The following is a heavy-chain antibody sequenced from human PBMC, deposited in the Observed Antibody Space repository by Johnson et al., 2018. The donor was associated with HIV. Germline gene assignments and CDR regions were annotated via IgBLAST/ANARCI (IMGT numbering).Heavy chain of an antibody. CDR3: AKDLIRPTLNAFDI. Sequence: QMQLVESGGGVVQPGGSLRLSCAASGFTFSSFAMHWVRQSPGKGLEWVAFIRYDGSNKYYADSVKGRFTISRDNSKNTLYLQMNSLRAEDTAIYYCAKDLIRPTLNAFDIWGQGTMVTVSS. J-gene: IGHJ3*02. CDR2: IRYDGSNK. V-gene: IGHV3-30*02. D-gene: IGHD4-11*01. CDR1: GFTFSSFA.